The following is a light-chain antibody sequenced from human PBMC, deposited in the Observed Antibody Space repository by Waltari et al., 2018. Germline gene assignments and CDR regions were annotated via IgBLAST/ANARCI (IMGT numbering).Light chain of an antibody. CDR3: QSYDSSLSGVV. CDR1: SSNIGAGYA. Sequence: QSVMTPPPSVSGAPGQRVTISCTGSSSNIGAGYAVHWYRQVPGTAPRLLIYGNINRPSGVPDRFSGSRSGTSASLAITGLQAEDESDYYCQSYDSSLSGVVFGGGTKLTVL. CDR2: GNI. J-gene: IGLJ2*01. V-gene: IGLV1-40*01.